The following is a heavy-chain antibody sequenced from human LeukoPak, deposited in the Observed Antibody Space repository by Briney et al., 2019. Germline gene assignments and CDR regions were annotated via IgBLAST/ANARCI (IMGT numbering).Heavy chain of an antibody. CDR1: GGSISSSSYY. CDR2: IYYSGST. J-gene: IGHJ4*02. Sequence: NPSETLSLTCTVSGGSISSSSYYWAWIRQPPGKGLEWIGSIYYSGSTYYNPSLRSRVTISVDTSKNQFSLKLSSVTAADTAVYYCARISRGYYYGWLWYYFDYWGQGTLVTVSS. D-gene: IGHD3-22*01. V-gene: IGHV4-39*01. CDR3: ARISRGYYYGWLWYYFDY.